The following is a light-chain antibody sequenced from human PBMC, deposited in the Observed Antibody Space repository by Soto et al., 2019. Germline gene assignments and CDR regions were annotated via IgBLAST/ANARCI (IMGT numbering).Light chain of an antibody. CDR1: QSLSINS. CDR2: GAS. Sequence: VLSLSPGALSLSPGERATLSCRASQSLSINSLAWYQQKPGQSPRLLVYGASTRDTGIPDRFRGSGSGTDFALTISSLEPEDFAVYFCQQYGDLPWTFGQGTKVDI. V-gene: IGKV3-20*01. CDR3: QQYGDLPWT. J-gene: IGKJ1*01.